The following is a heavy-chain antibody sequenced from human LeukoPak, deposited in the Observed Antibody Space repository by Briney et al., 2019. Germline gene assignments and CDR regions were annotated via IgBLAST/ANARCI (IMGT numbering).Heavy chain of an antibody. CDR1: DGSISNGVYY. D-gene: IGHD2-15*01. V-gene: IGHV4-31*03. CDR2: IYYSGST. Sequence: PSETLSLTCTVSDGSISNGVYYWSWIRQHPGKGLEWIGYIYYSGSTYYSPSLKSRLTMSVDTSKNQFSLKLSSVTAADTAVYYCARDLGGGSFDFWGQGTLVTVSS. CDR3: ARDLGGGSFDF. J-gene: IGHJ4*02.